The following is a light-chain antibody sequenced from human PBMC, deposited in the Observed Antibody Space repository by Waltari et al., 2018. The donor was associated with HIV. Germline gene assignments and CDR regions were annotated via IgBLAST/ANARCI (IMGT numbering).Light chain of an antibody. CDR1: QSLLQSNRYTY. CDR3: MQALQTPYT. CDR2: LGS. J-gene: IGKJ2*01. V-gene: IGKV2-28*01. Sequence: DIVMTQSPLSLPVTPGEPASISCRSSQSLLQSNRYTYLDWYLQKPGQSPQLLIYLGSNRAAGVPDRFSGSGSGTDFTLKISRVEAEDVGVYYCMQALQTPYTFGQGTKLEIK.